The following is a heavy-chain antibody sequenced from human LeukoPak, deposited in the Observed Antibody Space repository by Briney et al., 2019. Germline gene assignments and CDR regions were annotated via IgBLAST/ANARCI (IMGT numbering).Heavy chain of an antibody. Sequence: ASVKVSCKASGGTFSSYAISWVRQAPGQGLEWMGRINPMFGIASYAQNFQGRVTITADKSTSTAYVELSSLTSDDTAVYYCASLVDTSDYYVDPWGQGTLVTVSS. J-gene: IGHJ5*02. V-gene: IGHV1-69*04. CDR3: ASLVDTSDYYVDP. CDR1: GGTFSSYA. CDR2: INPMFGIA. D-gene: IGHD3-22*01.